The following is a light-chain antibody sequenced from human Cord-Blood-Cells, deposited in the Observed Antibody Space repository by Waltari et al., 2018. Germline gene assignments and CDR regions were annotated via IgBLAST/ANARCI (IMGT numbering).Light chain of an antibody. CDR2: DVS. CDR1: SPDVAGDNY. Sequence: QSALTQPASVSGSPGQSITISCTGTSPDVAGDNYVSWYQQHPGKAPKLMLSDVSKRPSGVSNRFSGSMSGNTASLTISGLQAEDEADYYCSSYTSSSTLVFGGGTKLTVL. J-gene: IGLJ2*01. V-gene: IGLV2-14*01. CDR3: SSYTSSSTLV.